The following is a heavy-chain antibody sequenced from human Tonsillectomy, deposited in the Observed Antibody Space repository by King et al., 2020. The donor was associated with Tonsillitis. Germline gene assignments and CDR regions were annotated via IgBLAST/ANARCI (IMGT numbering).Heavy chain of an antibody. D-gene: IGHD6-19*01. CDR3: ARGGIAVAAFDTFDI. Sequence: PVVASGGGVVQPGRSLRLSCAASGFSISSYAIHWVRQAPGTLLEWVAVLSYDGSNKFYADSVPGRFTISRDNSKTTLYLQMNSLRAEDTAVYYCARGGIAVAAFDTFDIWGQGTMVTVSS. CDR2: LSYDGSNK. V-gene: IGHV3-30*04. J-gene: IGHJ3*02. CDR1: GFSISSYA.